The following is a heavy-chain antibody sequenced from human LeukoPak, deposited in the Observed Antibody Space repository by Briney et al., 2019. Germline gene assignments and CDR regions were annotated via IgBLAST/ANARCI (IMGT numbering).Heavy chain of an antibody. CDR3: ARPNQYYYDSSGYYPFDY. CDR1: GYTFTGYY. D-gene: IGHD3-22*01. CDR2: INPNSGGT. J-gene: IGHJ4*02. Sequence: EASVKVSCKASGYTFTGYYMHWVRQAPGQGLEWMGRINPNSGGTNYAQKLQGRVTMTTDTSTSTAYMELRSLRSDDTAVYYCARPNQYYYDSSGYYPFDYWGQGTLVTVSS. V-gene: IGHV1-2*06.